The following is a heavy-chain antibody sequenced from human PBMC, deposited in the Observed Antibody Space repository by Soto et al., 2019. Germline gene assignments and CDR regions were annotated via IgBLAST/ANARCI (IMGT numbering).Heavy chain of an antibody. CDR2: IYYSGNT. V-gene: IGHV4-39*01. Sequence: QLQLQESGPGLVKPSETLALTCTISGGSISSSAHYWGWIRQPPGKGLEWIGSIYYSGNTYNNPSLQGRVTRSADTSKNQFSRRLSSVTAADRAVYYCGRPSYDSTGHHGAFDVWGQGTMVTVSS. CDR3: GRPSYDSTGHHGAFDV. CDR1: GGSISSSAHY. J-gene: IGHJ3*01. D-gene: IGHD3-22*01.